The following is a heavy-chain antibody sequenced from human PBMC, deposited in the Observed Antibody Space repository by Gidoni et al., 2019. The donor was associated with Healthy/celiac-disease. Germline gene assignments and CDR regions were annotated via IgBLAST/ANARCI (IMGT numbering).Heavy chain of an antibody. CDR1: GYPSTSYD. J-gene: IGHJ5*02. V-gene: IGHV1-8*01. CDR3: ARGPSVAGRDWFDP. CDR2: MNPNSSST. Sequence: VQPVQPGAVVKKPGASVKVTCKASGYPSTSYDINCLRQATGQGLEGMGWMNPNSSSTGYTQKFQGRVTRTRNTSISTAYMELSSLRSESAAVYYCARGPSVAGRDWFDPWGQGTLVTVSS. D-gene: IGHD6-19*01.